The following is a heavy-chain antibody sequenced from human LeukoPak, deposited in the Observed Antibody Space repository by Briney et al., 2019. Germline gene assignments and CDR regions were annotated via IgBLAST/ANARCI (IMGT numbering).Heavy chain of an antibody. CDR1: GGTFSSYA. CDR2: IIPIFGTA. Sequence: ASVKVSCKASGGTFSSYAISWVRQAPGQGLEWMGGIIPIFGTANYAQKFQGRVTITADESTSTAYMELSSLRSEDTAVYYCARGPPLGYCSSTSCYTRDYYYMDVWGKGTTVTVSS. CDR3: ARGPPLGYCSSTSCYTRDYYYMDV. D-gene: IGHD2-2*02. V-gene: IGHV1-69*01. J-gene: IGHJ6*03.